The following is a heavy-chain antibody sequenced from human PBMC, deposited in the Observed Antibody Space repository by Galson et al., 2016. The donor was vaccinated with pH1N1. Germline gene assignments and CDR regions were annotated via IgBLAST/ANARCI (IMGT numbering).Heavy chain of an antibody. CDR3: ATHYFRNYDGVLGWFDP. J-gene: IGHJ5*02. CDR2: VYHGGST. V-gene: IGHV4-38-2*01. CDR1: GYSITSGYY. Sequence: ETLSLTCVASGYSITSGYYWAWIRQTPGKGLEWIASVYHGGSTYYNPSLKGRGTISVDRPKNQFSLRLNSSTAADTAVYYRATHYFRNYDGVLGWFDPWGQGTLVIVSS. D-gene: IGHD2/OR15-2a*01.